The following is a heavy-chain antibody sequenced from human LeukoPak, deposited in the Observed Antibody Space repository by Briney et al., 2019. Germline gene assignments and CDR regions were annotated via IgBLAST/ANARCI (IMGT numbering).Heavy chain of an antibody. J-gene: IGHJ4*02. CDR1: GFRFSDYE. Sequence: PGGSLRLSCAASGFRFSDYEMNWVRQAPGKGLVWVSRINSDGSSTSYADSVKGRFTISRDNAKNTLYLQMNSLRAEDTAVYYCARDYNNGFDYWGQGTLVTVSS. V-gene: IGHV3-74*01. D-gene: IGHD2-8*01. CDR2: INSDGSST. CDR3: ARDYNNGFDY.